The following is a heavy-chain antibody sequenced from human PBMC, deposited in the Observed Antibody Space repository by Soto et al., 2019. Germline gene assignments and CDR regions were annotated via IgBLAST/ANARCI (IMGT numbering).Heavy chain of an antibody. CDR3: ARDPSQTGGMDV. Sequence: QVQLQESGPGLVKPSQTLSLTCTVSGGSISSGDYYWSWIRQPPGKGLEWIGYIYYSGSTYYNPSLKGRXXIXVXTSKNQFSLKLSSVTAADTAVYYCARDPSQTGGMDVWGQGTTVTVSS. V-gene: IGHV4-30-4*01. J-gene: IGHJ6*02. CDR1: GGSISSGDYY. CDR2: IYYSGST.